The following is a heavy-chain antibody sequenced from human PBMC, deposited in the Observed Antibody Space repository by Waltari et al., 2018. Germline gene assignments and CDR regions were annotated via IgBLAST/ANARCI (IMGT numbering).Heavy chain of an antibody. CDR2: IDPSGGTT. CDR3: ARIDSRARTRHNWFDP. CDR1: GYTFTSYY. Sequence: QVQLVQSGAEVKKPGASVKVSCKTSGYTFTSYYMHWVRQAPGQGLEWMGIIDPSGGTTNYAKKFQGRVTMTRDTSTRTVYMELSSLRSEDTAVYYCARIDSRARTRHNWFDPWGQGTLVTVSS. J-gene: IGHJ5*02. V-gene: IGHV1-46*01. D-gene: IGHD2-15*01.